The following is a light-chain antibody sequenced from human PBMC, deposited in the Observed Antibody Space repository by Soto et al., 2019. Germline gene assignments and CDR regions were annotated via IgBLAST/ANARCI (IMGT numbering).Light chain of an antibody. CDR2: EVT. Sequence: QSALTQPPSASGSPGQSVTISCTGTSRDVGGYNYVSWYQQYPGRAPKLMIYEVTKRPSGVPDRFSGSKSGNTASLTVSGLQAEDEAEYDCSSYASRNNFYVVFGGGTKLTVL. CDR3: SSYASRNNFYVV. V-gene: IGLV2-8*01. J-gene: IGLJ3*02. CDR1: SRDVGGYNY.